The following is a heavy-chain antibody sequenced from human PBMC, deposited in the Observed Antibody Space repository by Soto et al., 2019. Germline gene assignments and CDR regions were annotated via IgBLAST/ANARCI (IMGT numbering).Heavy chain of an antibody. CDR2: IYYSGST. J-gene: IGHJ5*02. V-gene: IGHV4-30-4*02. CDR1: GGSISSGDYY. CDR3: ARTPGGWFDP. D-gene: IGHD3-16*01. Sequence: PSETLSLTCTVSGGSISSGDYYWSWIRQPPGKGLEWIGYIYYSGSTYYKPSLKSRVTISIDTSKNQFSLTLNSVTAADAALYYCARTPGGWFDPCRRGTLVTVSS.